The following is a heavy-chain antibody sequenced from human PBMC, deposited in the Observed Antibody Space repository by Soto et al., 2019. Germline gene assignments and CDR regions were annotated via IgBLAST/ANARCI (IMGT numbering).Heavy chain of an antibody. CDR1: GGSISSSSYY. CDR3: ARHPDRAYDILTGYYSPYYFDY. Sequence: LSLTCTVSGGSISSSSYYWGWIRQPPGKGLEWIGSIYYSGSTYYNPSLKSRVTISVDTSKNQFSLKLSSVTAADTAVYYCARHPDRAYDILTGYYSPYYFDYWGQGTLVTVSS. J-gene: IGHJ4*02. V-gene: IGHV4-39*01. D-gene: IGHD3-9*01. CDR2: IYYSGST.